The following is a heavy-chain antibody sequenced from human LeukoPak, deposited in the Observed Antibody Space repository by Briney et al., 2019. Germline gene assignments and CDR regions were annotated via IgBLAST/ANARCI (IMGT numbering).Heavy chain of an antibody. J-gene: IGHJ5*02. V-gene: IGHV3-48*02. CDR3: ARRVSTSNTYNWFDP. CDR1: GFTFSSYG. Sequence: GGSLRLSCAASGFTFSSYGMNWVRQAPGKGLEWVSYISGSSSTIYYSDSVKGRFTISRDNAKNSLYLQMNSLRDEDTAVYYCARRVSTSNTYNWFDPWGQGTLVTVPS. D-gene: IGHD2/OR15-2a*01. CDR2: ISGSSSTI.